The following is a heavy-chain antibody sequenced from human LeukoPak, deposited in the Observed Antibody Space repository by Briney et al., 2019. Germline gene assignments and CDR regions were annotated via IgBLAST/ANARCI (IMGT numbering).Heavy chain of an antibody. D-gene: IGHD2/OR15-2a*01. Sequence: SETLSLTCTVSGDSITDYYWSWIRQPPGKGLEWIGYVYYSGSTNYNPSLKSRVTISVDTFKNQFSLRLSSVTAADTAVYYCARNRGGDYFDYWGQGTLVTVSS. CDR1: GDSITDYY. CDR3: ARNRGGDYFDY. V-gene: IGHV4-59*01. CDR2: VYYSGST. J-gene: IGHJ4*02.